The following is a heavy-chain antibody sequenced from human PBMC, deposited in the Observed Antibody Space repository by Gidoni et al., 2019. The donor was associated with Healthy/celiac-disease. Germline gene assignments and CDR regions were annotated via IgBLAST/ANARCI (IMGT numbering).Heavy chain of an antibody. J-gene: IGHJ6*03. Sequence: EVQLVESGGGLVKLGGSLRLSCAASGFTFSNAWMGCVRQAPGKGLEWVGRIKSKTDGGTTDYAAPVKGRFTISRDDSKNTLYLQMNSLKTEDTAVYYCTTEGDGCGGSCYLRYYYYYYMDVWGKGTTVTVSS. CDR1: GFTFSNAW. D-gene: IGHD2-15*01. CDR3: TTEGDGCGGSCYLRYYYYYYMDV. V-gene: IGHV3-15*01. CDR2: IKSKTDGGTT.